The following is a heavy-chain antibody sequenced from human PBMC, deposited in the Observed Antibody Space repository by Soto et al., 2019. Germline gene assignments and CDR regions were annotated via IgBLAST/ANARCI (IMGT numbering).Heavy chain of an antibody. J-gene: IGHJ4*02. V-gene: IGHV3-30*18. Sequence: QVQLVESGGGVVQPGRSLRLSCAASVFTFSSYGMHWVRQAPGKGLEWAAVISYDGSNKYYADSVKGRFTISRDNSKNTLYLQMNSLRAEDTAVYYCAKGLEDFWSGYFDYWGQGALVTVSS. D-gene: IGHD3-3*01. CDR1: VFTFSSYG. CDR2: ISYDGSNK. CDR3: AKGLEDFWSGYFDY.